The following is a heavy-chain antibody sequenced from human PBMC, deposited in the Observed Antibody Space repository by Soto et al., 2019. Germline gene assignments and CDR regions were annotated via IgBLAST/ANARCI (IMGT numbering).Heavy chain of an antibody. CDR1: GAPITTTKW. D-gene: IGHD3-16*01. CDR2: LSRGDER. J-gene: IGHJ6*02. CDR3: ATQTISSSWGV. V-gene: IGHV4-4*02. Sequence: QVQLQESGPGLVKPSETLSLTCTVSGAPITTTKWWAWVRLPPGKGLEWIGELSRGDERSSNPSLEGWFTMSLDKSNNHFSLKLTSVTAADTAIDYCATQTISSSWGVCGRGMSVTVSS.